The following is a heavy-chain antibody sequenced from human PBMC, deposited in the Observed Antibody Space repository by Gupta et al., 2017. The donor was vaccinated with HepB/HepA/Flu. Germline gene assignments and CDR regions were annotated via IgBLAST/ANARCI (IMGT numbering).Heavy chain of an antibody. CDR1: GFTFSNFW. D-gene: IGHD2-2*01. J-gene: IGHJ4*02. CDR2: IKQDGSER. CDR3: ANLDTLGYCSRTNCDHY. Sequence: EVQLVESGGGLVQPGGSLRLSCATSGFTFSNFWMSWVRQSPGKGLEWVASIKQDGSERYNVDSVKGRFTISRDNAKNSLYLQMSSLRVEDTAVYYCANLDTLGYCSRTNCDHYWGQGTLVTVSS. V-gene: IGHV3-7*01.